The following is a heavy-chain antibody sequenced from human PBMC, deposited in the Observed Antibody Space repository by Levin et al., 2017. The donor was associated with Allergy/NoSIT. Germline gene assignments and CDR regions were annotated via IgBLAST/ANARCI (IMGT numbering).Heavy chain of an antibody. CDR2: VKSKAEGGTA. Sequence: SGGSLRLSCAASGFSFNNARMSWVRQAPGKGLEWVGRVKSKAEGGTADYAAPVNGRFTVARDDSKSTLYLQMNSLKTEDTAVYYCTTDGYSYGYGWYFDLWGRGSLVTVSS. CDR3: TTDGYSYGYGWYFDL. J-gene: IGHJ2*01. D-gene: IGHD5-18*01. CDR1: GFSFNNAR. V-gene: IGHV3-15*01.